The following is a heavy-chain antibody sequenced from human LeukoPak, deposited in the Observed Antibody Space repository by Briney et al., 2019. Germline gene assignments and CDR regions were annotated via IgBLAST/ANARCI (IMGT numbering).Heavy chain of an antibody. Sequence: GRSLRLSCAASGFTFSSYGMYWVRQAPGKGLEWVAVISYDGSNKYYTDSVKGRFTISRDNSKNTLYLQMNSLRAEDTAVYYCAKDWKNYDFLPYGMGVWGQGTTVTVSS. J-gene: IGHJ6*02. CDR2: ISYDGSNK. V-gene: IGHV3-30*18. CDR1: GFTFSSYG. CDR3: AKDWKNYDFLPYGMGV. D-gene: IGHD3-3*01.